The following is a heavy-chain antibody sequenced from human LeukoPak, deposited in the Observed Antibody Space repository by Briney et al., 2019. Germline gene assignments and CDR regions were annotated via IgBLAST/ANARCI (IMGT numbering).Heavy chain of an antibody. CDR1: GGSISSYY. D-gene: IGHD3-10*01. CDR3: ARGDFGSPAEYFQH. J-gene: IGHJ1*01. Sequence: SETLSLTCTVSGGSISSYYWSWIRQPAGKGLEWIGRIYTSGSTNYNPSLKSRVTISVDTSKNQFSLKLSSVTAADTAVYYCARGDFGSPAEYFQHWGQGTLVTVSS. CDR2: IYTSGST. V-gene: IGHV4-4*07.